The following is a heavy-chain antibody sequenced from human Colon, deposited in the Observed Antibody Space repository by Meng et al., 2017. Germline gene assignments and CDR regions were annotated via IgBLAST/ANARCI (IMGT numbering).Heavy chain of an antibody. CDR3: ARDNPGDYVWDY. V-gene: IGHV1-18*01. Sequence: QVQVVQSGAWGKKPGAAVKVSCKASGYTFTTYGISWMRRAPGQGLEWMGWISTYDDNTNYVEKFRGRVTMTTDTSTNTAYMELRSLRSDDTAVYYCARDNPGDYVWDYWGQGTLVTVSS. CDR1: GYTFTTYG. CDR2: ISTYDDNT. J-gene: IGHJ4*02. D-gene: IGHD4-17*01.